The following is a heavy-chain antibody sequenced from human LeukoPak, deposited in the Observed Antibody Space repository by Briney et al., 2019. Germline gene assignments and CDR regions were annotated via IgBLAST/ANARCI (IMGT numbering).Heavy chain of an antibody. CDR2: IYYSGST. J-gene: IGHJ4*02. Sequence: PSETLSLTCTVSGGSISSYYWSWIRQPPGKGLEWIGYIYYSGSTNYNPSLKSRVTISVDTSKNQFSLKLSSVTAADTAVYYCARGPGSGPALDYWGQGTLVTVSS. CDR3: ARGPGSGPALDY. V-gene: IGHV4-59*01. CDR1: GGSISSYY. D-gene: IGHD2-15*01.